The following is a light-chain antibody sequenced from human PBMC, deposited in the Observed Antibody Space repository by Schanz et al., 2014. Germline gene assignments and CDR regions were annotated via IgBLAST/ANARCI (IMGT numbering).Light chain of an antibody. Sequence: QSALTQPASVSGSPGQSITISCTGTSSDVGSYNLVSWYQQHPGKAPKLMIYEGSKRPSGVSNRISGSKSGNTASLTISGVQAEDEADYYCSSYTSSSTVVFGGGTKLTVL. CDR3: SSYTSSSTVV. V-gene: IGLV2-14*02. CDR2: EGS. J-gene: IGLJ2*01. CDR1: SSDVGSYNL.